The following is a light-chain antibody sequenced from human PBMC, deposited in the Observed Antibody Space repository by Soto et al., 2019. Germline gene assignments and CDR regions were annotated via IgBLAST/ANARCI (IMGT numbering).Light chain of an antibody. CDR3: QQYMSSVT. Sequence: EIVLTQSPGSLSLSPGQRATLSCRASQSVDTTFFAWYQKKPGQAPRLLIYGASKRATGIPDRFSGSGSGTDFTLTTSRLEPEDFAVDYCQQYMSSVTFGQGTKVEIK. J-gene: IGKJ1*01. CDR1: QSVDTTF. V-gene: IGKV3-20*01. CDR2: GAS.